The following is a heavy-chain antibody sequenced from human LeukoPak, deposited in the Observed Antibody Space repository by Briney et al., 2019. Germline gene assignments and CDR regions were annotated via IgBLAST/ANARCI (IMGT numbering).Heavy chain of an antibody. CDR2: INGDGRNI. CDR1: GFTFSSYW. V-gene: IGHV3-74*01. Sequence: GGSLRLSCVASGFTFSSYWMHWVRQDPRKGLVWVSRINGDGRNINYADSVRGRFTISRDNAKNTLYLQMNSLRVEDAAVYYCAKDGTLGYSGPQKFDSWGQGTQVTVSS. CDR3: AKDGTLGYSGPQKFDS. D-gene: IGHD5-12*01. J-gene: IGHJ4*02.